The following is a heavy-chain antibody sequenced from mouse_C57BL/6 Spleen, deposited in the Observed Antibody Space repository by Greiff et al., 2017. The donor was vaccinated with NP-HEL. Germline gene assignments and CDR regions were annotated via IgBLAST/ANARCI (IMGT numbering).Heavy chain of an antibody. D-gene: IGHD4-1*01. V-gene: IGHV2-2*01. CDR1: GFSLTSYG. Sequence: QVQLKQSGPGLVQPSQSLSITCTVSGFSLTSYGVHWVRQSPGKGLEWLGVIWSGGSTDYNAAFISRLSISKDNSKSQVFFKMNSLQADDTAIYYCARNWDWDGYFDVWGTGTTVTVSS. CDR2: IWSGGST. J-gene: IGHJ1*03. CDR3: ARNWDWDGYFDV.